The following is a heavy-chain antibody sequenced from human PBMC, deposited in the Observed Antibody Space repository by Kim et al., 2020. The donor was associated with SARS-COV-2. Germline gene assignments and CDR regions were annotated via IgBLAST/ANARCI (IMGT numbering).Heavy chain of an antibody. J-gene: IGHJ4*02. Sequence: GGSLRLSCAASGFAFSTYSMNWVRQAPGKGLEWVSSISSSGSYIYYADSLKGRFTISRDNAKNSLYLQMNSLRAEDTAVYYCARGDGSGSYFCYWGQGTL. CDR3: ARGDGSGSYFCY. CDR2: ISSSGSYI. D-gene: IGHD3-10*01. V-gene: IGHV3-21*01. CDR1: GFAFSTYS.